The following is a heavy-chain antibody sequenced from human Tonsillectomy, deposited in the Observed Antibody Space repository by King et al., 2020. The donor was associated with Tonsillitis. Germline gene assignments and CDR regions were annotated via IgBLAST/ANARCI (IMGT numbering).Heavy chain of an antibody. CDR2: ISGSGGST. CDR3: AKDLYMTRYRTLDY. D-gene: IGHD1-26*01. J-gene: IGHJ4*02. V-gene: IGHV3-23*04. Sequence: QLVESGGGLVQPGGSLRLSCAASGFTFSSYAMSWVRQAPGKGLEWVSAISGSGGSTYYADSVKGRFTISIDNSKNTLYLQMNSLRAEDTAVYYCAKDLYMTRYRTLDYWGQGTLVTVSS. CDR1: GFTFSSYA.